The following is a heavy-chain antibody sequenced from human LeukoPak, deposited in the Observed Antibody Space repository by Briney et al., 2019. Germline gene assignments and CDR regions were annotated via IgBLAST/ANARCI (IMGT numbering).Heavy chain of an antibody. CDR2: IKQDGSEK. V-gene: IGHV3-7*01. D-gene: IGHD4-11*01. CDR1: RFTLSSYS. J-gene: IGHJ3*02. Sequence: PGGSLRLSRAASRFTLSSYSMSSVRQTPGEGLEGVANIKQDGSEKYYVDSVKGRFTMSRDNAKNSLYLQMNSLRAEDTAVYYCARVDYRGAFDIWGQGTMVTVSS. CDR3: ARVDYRGAFDI.